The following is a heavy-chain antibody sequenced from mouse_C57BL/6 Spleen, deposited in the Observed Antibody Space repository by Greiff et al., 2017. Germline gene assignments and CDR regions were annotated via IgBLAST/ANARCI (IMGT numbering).Heavy chain of an antibody. D-gene: IGHD2-2*01. Sequence: EVKLVESEGGLVQPGSSMKLSCTASGFTFSDYYMAWVRQVPEKGLEWVANINYDGSSTYYRASLKSRFIISRDNATNILYMQMSSLKSKDTATYYCAREGVYGYDGLSRYFDVWGTGTTVTVSS. CDR1: GFTFSDYY. CDR2: INYDGSST. CDR3: AREGVYGYDGLSRYFDV. V-gene: IGHV5-16*01. J-gene: IGHJ1*03.